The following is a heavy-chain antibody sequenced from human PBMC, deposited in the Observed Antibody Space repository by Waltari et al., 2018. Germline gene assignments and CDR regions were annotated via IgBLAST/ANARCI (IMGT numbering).Heavy chain of an antibody. CDR3: AKPTAAI. D-gene: IGHD6-25*01. CDR1: GFTFSTYW. Sequence: EVQLVESGGGLIQPGGSLRLSCAASGFTFSTYWMHCVRQVPGKGLVWVSRIDTHGSRTDYADSVKGRFTISRDTSENTLFLQMSSLRPEDTALYYCAKPTAAIWGRGTMVNVSS. V-gene: IGHV3-74*01. J-gene: IGHJ3*02. CDR2: IDTHGSRT.